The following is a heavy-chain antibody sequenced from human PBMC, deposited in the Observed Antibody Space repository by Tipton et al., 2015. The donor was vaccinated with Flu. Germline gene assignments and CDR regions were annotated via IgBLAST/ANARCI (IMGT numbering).Heavy chain of an antibody. CDR2: IHKTGST. D-gene: IGHD3-10*01. V-gene: IGHV4-38-2*02. CDR1: GDSIGSGYY. Sequence: GLVKPSETLFLTCTVSGDSIGSGYYWGWIRQPPGKGLEWIGNIHKTGSTYFNPSLTGRVSISVDTSKNQFSLRLTSVTAADTAVYYCARSTYYYGSGSSDYWGQGTLVTVSS. CDR3: ARSTYYYGSGSSDY. J-gene: IGHJ4*02.